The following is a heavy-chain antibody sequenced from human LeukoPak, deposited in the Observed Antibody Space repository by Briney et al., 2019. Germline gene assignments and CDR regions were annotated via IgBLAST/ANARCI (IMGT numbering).Heavy chain of an antibody. J-gene: IGHJ4*02. Sequence: GGSLRLSCVVSGIPFSDYYMNWIRKAPGQGLEWISYISSSSSYTDYADSVKGRFTISRDNAKSALYLQMHSLRLEDTAVYYCAAGTAADFWGQGNRLTVSS. D-gene: IGHD6-13*01. CDR3: AAGTAADF. CDR2: ISSSSSYT. V-gene: IGHV3-11*03. CDR1: GIPFSDYY.